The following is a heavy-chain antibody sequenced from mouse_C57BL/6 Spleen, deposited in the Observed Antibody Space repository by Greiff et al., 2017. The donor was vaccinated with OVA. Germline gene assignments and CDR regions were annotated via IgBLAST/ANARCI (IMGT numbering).Heavy chain of an antibody. V-gene: IGHV1-42*01. CDR2: INPSTGGT. CDR3: ASYHYGSSWFAY. J-gene: IGHJ3*01. D-gene: IGHD1-1*01. CDR1: GYSFTGYY. Sequence: VQLQQSGPELVKPGASVKISCKASGYSFTGYYMNWVKQSPEKSLEWIGEINPSTGGTTYNQKFKAKATLTVDKSSSTAYMQLKSLTSEDSAVYYCASYHYGSSWFAYWGQGTLVTVSA.